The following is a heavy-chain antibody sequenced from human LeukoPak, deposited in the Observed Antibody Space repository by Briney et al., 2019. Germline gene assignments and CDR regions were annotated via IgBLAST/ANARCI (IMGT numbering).Heavy chain of an antibody. V-gene: IGHV3-9*01. Sequence: GRSLRLSCAASGFTFDDYAMHWVRQAPGKGLEWVSGISWNSGSIGYADSVKGRFTISRDNAKNSLYLQMNSLRAEDTAVYYCARAAYSGMTAGADSWGQGTLVTVSS. J-gene: IGHJ4*02. CDR2: ISWNSGSI. CDR1: GFTFDDYA. D-gene: IGHD3-10*01. CDR3: ARAAYSGMTAGADS.